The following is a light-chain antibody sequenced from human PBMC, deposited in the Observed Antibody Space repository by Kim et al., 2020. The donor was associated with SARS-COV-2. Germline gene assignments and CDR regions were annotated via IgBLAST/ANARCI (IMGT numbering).Light chain of an antibody. Sequence: GQKVTITCSGSSTNIGNHYGSWYQQLPGRAPKLLIYDINKRPSRSPDRFSGSKSGRAASLGINGLQSGDEADYYCGTWDSRLSSGRFGGGTQLTVL. J-gene: IGLJ2*01. V-gene: IGLV1-51*01. CDR3: GTWDSRLSSGR. CDR1: STNIGNHY. CDR2: DIN.